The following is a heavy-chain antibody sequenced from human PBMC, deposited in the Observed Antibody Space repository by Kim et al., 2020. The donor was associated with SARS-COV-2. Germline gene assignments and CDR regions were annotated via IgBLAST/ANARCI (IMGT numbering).Heavy chain of an antibody. Sequence: SETLSLTCTVSGGSISSYYWSWIRQPPGKGLEWIGYIYYSGSTNYNPSLKSRGTISVDTSKNQSSLKLSSVTAADTAVYYCWRRAGGIAAYRGHYYMDV. J-gene: IGHJ6*03. V-gene: IGHV4-59*08. D-gene: IGHD6-13*01. CDR1: GGSISSYY. CDR3: WRRAGGIAAYRGHYYMDV. CDR2: IYYSGST.